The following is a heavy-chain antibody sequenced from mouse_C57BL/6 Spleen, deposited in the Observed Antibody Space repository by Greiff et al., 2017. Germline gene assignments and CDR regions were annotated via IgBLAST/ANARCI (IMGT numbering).Heavy chain of an antibody. J-gene: IGHJ4*01. CDR1: GYTFTSYW. V-gene: IGHV1-64*01. Sequence: VQLQQPGAELVKPGASVKLSCKASGYTFTSYWMHWVKQRPGQGLEWIGMIHPNSGSTNYNEKFKSKATLTVDKSSSTAYMQLSSLTSEDSAVYYCAREVTTKEGGAMDYWGQGTSVTVSS. D-gene: IGHD2-2*01. CDR2: IHPNSGST. CDR3: AREVTTKEGGAMDY.